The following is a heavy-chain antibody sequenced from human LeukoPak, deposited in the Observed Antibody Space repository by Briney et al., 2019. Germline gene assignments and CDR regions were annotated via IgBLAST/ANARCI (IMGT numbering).Heavy chain of an antibody. CDR2: ISSSSSYI. Sequence: GGSLRLSCAASGFTFSSYSMNWVRQAPGKGLEWVSSISSSSSYIYYADSVKGRFTISRDNAKNSLYLQMNSLRAEDTAVYYCARDHHYYDSSGYYSGAEYFQHWGQGTLVTVSS. CDR1: GFTFSSYS. J-gene: IGHJ1*01. D-gene: IGHD3-22*01. CDR3: ARDHHYYDSSGYYSGAEYFQH. V-gene: IGHV3-21*01.